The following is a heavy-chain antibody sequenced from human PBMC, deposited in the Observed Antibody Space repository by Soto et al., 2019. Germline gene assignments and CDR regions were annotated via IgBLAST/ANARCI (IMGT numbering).Heavy chain of an antibody. V-gene: IGHV3-53*01. CDR1: GFTVSSKY. CDR3: AQTTGWPGFDF. CDR2: IYGGGTT. J-gene: IGHJ4*02. D-gene: IGHD6-19*01. Sequence: ESGGGLIQPGGSLRLSCAASGFTVSSKYMTWVRQAPGKGLEWVSVIYGGGTTYYADSVKGRFTISRDNSKNTLYLQMNSLRADDMAVYYCAQTTGWPGFDFWGQGTLVTVSS.